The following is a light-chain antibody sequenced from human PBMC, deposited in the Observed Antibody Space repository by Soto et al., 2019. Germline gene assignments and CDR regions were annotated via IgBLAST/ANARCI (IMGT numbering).Light chain of an antibody. V-gene: IGLV2-14*01. CDR3: NSNTNANTYV. Sequence: QSVLTQPASVPGSPGQSITISCTGTSSDVGGYNYVSWYQQHPGKAPKLMIYAVTDRPSGVSSRFSGSKSGNTASLTISGLQAEDEADYYCNSNTNANTYVFGTGTKVTVL. CDR2: AVT. J-gene: IGLJ1*01. CDR1: SSDVGGYNY.